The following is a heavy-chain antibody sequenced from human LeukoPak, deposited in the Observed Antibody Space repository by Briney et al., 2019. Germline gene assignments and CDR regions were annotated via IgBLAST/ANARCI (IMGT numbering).Heavy chain of an antibody. V-gene: IGHV4-61*02. CDR2: IYTSGST. J-gene: IGHJ4*02. CDR1: GGSISSGSYY. D-gene: IGHD2-8*01. Sequence: SETLSLTCTVSGGSISSGSYYWSWIRQPAGKGLEWIGRIYTSGSTNYNPSLKSRVTISVDTSKNQFSLKLSSVTAADTAVYYCARMLYGDNWGQGTLVTVSS. CDR3: ARMLYGDN.